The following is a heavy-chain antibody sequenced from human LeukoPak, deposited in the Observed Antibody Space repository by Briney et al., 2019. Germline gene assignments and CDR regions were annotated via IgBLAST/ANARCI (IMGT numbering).Heavy chain of an antibody. J-gene: IGHJ4*02. CDR2: ISSRSSYI. CDR3: TRYDNSGWYKGIDY. Sequence: PGGSLRLSCAASGFTFSSYTMNWVRQAPGKELEWVSFISSRSSYISYADSVKGRFTISRDNAKNSLYLQMNSLRAEDTAVYYCTRYDNSGWYKGIDYWGQGTLVTVSS. CDR1: GFTFSSYT. D-gene: IGHD6-19*01. V-gene: IGHV3-21*01.